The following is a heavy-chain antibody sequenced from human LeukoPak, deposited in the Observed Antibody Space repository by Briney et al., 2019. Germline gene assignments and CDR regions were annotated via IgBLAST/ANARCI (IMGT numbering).Heavy chain of an antibody. CDR3: ARASIAVAGSYFDY. V-gene: IGHV4-59*01. J-gene: IGHJ4*02. CDR1: GGSISSYY. Sequence: SETLSLTCSVSGGSISSYYWSWIRQPPGKGLEWIGYIYYSGSTNYNPSLKSRVTISVDTSKNQFSLKLGSVTAADTAVYYCARASIAVAGSYFDYWGQGTLVTVSS. D-gene: IGHD6-19*01. CDR2: IYYSGST.